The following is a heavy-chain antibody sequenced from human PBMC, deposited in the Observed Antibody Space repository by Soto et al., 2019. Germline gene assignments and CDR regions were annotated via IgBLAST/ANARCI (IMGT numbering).Heavy chain of an antibody. D-gene: IGHD2-15*01. CDR1: GFTFSSYA. Sequence: GGSLRLSCAASGFTFSSYAMHWVRQAPGKGLEWVAVISYDGSNKYYADSVKGRFTISRDNSKNTLYLQMNSLRAEDTAVYYCARGRDCSGGSCYGDYWGQGTLVTVSS. V-gene: IGHV3-30-3*01. CDR2: ISYDGSNK. CDR3: ARGRDCSGGSCYGDY. J-gene: IGHJ4*02.